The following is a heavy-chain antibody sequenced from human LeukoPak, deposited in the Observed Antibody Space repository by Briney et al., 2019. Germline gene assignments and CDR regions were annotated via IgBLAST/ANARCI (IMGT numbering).Heavy chain of an antibody. CDR2: IYYSGST. V-gene: IGHV4-59*01. Sequence: SETLSLTCTVSGGSISSYYWSWIRQPPGKGLEWIGYIYYSGSTNYNPSLESRVTISVDTSKNQFPLKLSSVTAADTAVYYCARQSGYSYGYAFDYWGQGTLVTVSS. J-gene: IGHJ4*02. CDR3: ARQSGYSYGYAFDY. D-gene: IGHD5-18*01. CDR1: GGSISSYY.